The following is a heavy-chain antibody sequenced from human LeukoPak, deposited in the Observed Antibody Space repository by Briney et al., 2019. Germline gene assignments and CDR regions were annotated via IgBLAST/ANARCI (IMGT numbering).Heavy chain of an antibody. CDR3: ARASGGWDLDY. J-gene: IGHJ4*01. V-gene: IGHV3-21*01. CDR2: ITSSGTYI. CDR1: GFTFNVFH. Sequence: PGGSLRLSRAASGFTFNVFHMNWVRQAPGKGLEWISSITSSGTYITYADSIQGRFTISRDNAKNSLYLQMNSLRVDDTALYYCARASGGWDLDYWGHGTLVTVSS. D-gene: IGHD1-26*01.